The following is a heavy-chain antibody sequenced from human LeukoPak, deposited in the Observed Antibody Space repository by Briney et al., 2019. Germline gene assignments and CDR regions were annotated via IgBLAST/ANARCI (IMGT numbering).Heavy chain of an antibody. J-gene: IGHJ4*02. V-gene: IGHV4-59*01. CDR1: GGFLSRYY. CDR2: IYYSGSH. Sequence: SQTLSLTSTLSGGFLSRYYWSWIRQPPGKGLEWIGYIYYSGSHNYNPTLKSRVTISVDTSRNQFSLKLSSVTAADTAVYYCARDRAYYDILTGYYKRGNYFDYWGQGTLVTVSS. D-gene: IGHD3-9*01. CDR3: ARDRAYYDILTGYYKRGNYFDY.